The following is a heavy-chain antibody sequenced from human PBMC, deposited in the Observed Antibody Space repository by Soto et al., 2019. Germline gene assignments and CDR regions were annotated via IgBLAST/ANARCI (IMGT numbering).Heavy chain of an antibody. CDR2: FDPEDGET. V-gene: IGHV1-24*01. Sequence: GASVKVSCKVSGYTLTELSMHWVRQAPGKGLEWMGGFDPEDGETIYAQKFQGRVTMTEATSTDTAYMELSSLRSEDTAVYYCATGVGSSTIPYWGQGTLVTVSS. J-gene: IGHJ4*02. CDR3: ATGVGSSTIPY. CDR1: GYTLTELS. D-gene: IGHD3-3*01.